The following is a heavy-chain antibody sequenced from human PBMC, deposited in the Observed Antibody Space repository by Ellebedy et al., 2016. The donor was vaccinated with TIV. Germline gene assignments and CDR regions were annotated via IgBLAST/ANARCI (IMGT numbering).Heavy chain of an antibody. CDR3: AKGPYSSGWYLFDY. CDR1: GFTFSSYV. CDR2: ISGSGVST. J-gene: IGHJ4*02. D-gene: IGHD6-19*01. Sequence: GGSLRLSCAASGFTFSSYVMSWVRQAPGKGLEWVSGISGSGVSTYYTDSVKGRFTISRDNSKNTLYLPMNSLRAEDTAVYYCAKGPYSSGWYLFDYWGQGTLVTVSS. V-gene: IGHV3-23*01.